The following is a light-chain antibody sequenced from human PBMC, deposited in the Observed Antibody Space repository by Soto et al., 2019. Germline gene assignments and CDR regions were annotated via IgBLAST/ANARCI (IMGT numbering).Light chain of an antibody. V-gene: IGKV1-33*01. Sequence: DIQMTQSPSSLSASVGDRVTITCQASQDISNYLNWYQQKPGKAPKLLIYDASNLETGVPSRFSGSGSGTEFTLTISRLQPEDFATYYCQQSYSSPPTFGQGTKVDI. CDR1: QDISNY. CDR2: DAS. CDR3: QQSYSSPPT. J-gene: IGKJ1*01.